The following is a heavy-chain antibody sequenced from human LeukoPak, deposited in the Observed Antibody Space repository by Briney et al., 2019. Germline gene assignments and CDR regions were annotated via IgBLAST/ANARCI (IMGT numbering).Heavy chain of an antibody. Sequence: PSETLSLTCTVSGGSISSSSYYWGWIRQPPGKGLEWIGSIYYSGSTYYNPSLKSRVTISVDTSKNQFSLKLSSVTAADTAVYYCASNTAMADYWGQGTLVTVPS. CDR1: GGSISSSSYY. V-gene: IGHV4-39*01. CDR2: IYYSGST. D-gene: IGHD5-18*01. J-gene: IGHJ4*02. CDR3: ASNTAMADY.